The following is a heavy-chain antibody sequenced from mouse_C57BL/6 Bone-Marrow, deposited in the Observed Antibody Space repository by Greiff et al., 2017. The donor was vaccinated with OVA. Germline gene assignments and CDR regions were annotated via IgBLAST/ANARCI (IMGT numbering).Heavy chain of an antibody. V-gene: IGHV1-42*01. J-gene: IGHJ4*01. CDR1: GYSFTGYY. Sequence: VQLQQSGPELVKPGASVKISCKAFGYSFTGYYMNWVKQSPEKSLEWIGEINPSTGGTTYNQKFKAKATLTVDKSSSTAYMQLKSLTSEDSAVYYCARKGYSNYFYYAMDYWGQGTSVTVSS. D-gene: IGHD2-5*01. CDR3: ARKGYSNYFYYAMDY. CDR2: INPSTGGT.